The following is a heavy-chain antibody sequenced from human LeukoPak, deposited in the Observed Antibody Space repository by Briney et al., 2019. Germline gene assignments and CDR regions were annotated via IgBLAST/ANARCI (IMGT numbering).Heavy chain of an antibody. CDR2: IIPIFGTA. Sequence: SVKVSCKASGGTFSSYAISWVRQAPGQGLEWMGGIIPIFGTANYAQKFQGRVTITTDESTSTAYMELSSLRSEDTAVYYCARGYGDYNGAFDIWGQGTMVTVSS. CDR1: GGTFSSYA. D-gene: IGHD4-17*01. CDR3: ARGYGDYNGAFDI. V-gene: IGHV1-69*05. J-gene: IGHJ3*02.